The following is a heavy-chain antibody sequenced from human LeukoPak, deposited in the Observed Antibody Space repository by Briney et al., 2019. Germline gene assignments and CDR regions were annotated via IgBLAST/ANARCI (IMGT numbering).Heavy chain of an antibody. D-gene: IGHD3-22*01. J-gene: IGHJ4*02. CDR1: GFTFSSYS. CDR3: AKDDGWLYYNH. CDR2: ISPGGEIP. V-gene: IGHV3-23*01. Sequence: TGGSLRLSGAASGFTFSSYSMTWVRQAPGKGLEWVSGISPGGEIPYYADSVKGRFTISRDNSKDTVSLQMHSLRAEDTATYYCAKDDGWLYYNHWGQGTLVTVSS.